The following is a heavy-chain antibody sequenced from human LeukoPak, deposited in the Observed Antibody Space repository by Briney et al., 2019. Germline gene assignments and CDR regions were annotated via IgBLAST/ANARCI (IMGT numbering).Heavy chain of an antibody. CDR2: ISAYNGNT. Sequence: ASVKVSCKASGYTFTSYGISWVRQAPGPGLEWMGWISAYNGNTNYAQKLQGRVTMTTDTSTSTAYMELRSLRSDDTAVYYCARDSLRIAVAGNDAFDIWGRGTMVTVSS. CDR1: GYTFTSYG. D-gene: IGHD6-19*01. V-gene: IGHV1-18*01. CDR3: ARDSLRIAVAGNDAFDI. J-gene: IGHJ3*02.